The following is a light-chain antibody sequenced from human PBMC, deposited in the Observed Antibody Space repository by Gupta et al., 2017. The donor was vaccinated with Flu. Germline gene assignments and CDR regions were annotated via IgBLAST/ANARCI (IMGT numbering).Light chain of an antibody. CDR3: QVWDSSSGEQV. V-gene: IGLV3-21*02. CDR1: NIGSKS. J-gene: IGLJ3*02. Sequence: SYVLTQPPSVSVAPGQTATITCGGDNIGSKSAHWYQQKPGQAPVLVVYENRDRPSRIPERFSGSNSGNTATLSISRVEAGDEADYYCQVWDSSSGEQVFGGGTTLTVL. CDR2: ENR.